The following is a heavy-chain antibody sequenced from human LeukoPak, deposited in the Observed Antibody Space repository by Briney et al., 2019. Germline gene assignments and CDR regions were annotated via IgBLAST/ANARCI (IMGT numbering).Heavy chain of an antibody. J-gene: IGHJ4*02. CDR3: ARYSGTHYVY. CDR1: GGSITGYF. D-gene: IGHD1-26*01. Sequence: SETPSLTCAVSGGSITGYFWGWIRQPPGKGLEWIGYIHYTGFTSYNASLKSRITISVDTSMNQFSLNLNSVTAADTAVYYCARYSGTHYVYWGQGTLVTVSS. V-gene: IGHV4-59*01. CDR2: IHYTGFT.